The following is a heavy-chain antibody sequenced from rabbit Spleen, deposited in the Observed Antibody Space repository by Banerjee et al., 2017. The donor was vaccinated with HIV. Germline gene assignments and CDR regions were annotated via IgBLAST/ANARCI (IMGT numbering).Heavy chain of an antibody. CDR1: GFSLTASDF. CDR3: ARNNVGAPGYCHAIDL. Sequence: QEQLEESGGGLVKPGASLTLTCTASGFSLTASDFIYWVRQAPGKGLEWVACVYSGSSGNTYYASWAKGRFAISKTSSTTVTLQMTDLTAADTATYFCARNNVGAPGYCHAIDLWGPGTLVTVS. CDR2: VYSGSSGNT. J-gene: IGHJ4*01. D-gene: IGHD7-1*01. V-gene: IGHV1S45*01.